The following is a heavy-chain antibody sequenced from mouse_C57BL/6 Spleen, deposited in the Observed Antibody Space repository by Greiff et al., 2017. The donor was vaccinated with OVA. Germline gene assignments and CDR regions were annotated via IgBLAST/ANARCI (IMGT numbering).Heavy chain of an antibody. V-gene: IGHV1-50*01. D-gene: IGHD1-1*01. Sequence: QVQLQQPGAELVKPGASVKLSCKASGYTFTSYWMQWVKQRPGQGLEWIGEIDPSDSYTNYNQKFKGKATLTVDTSSSTAYMQLGSLTSEDSAVYSCASRSYYGSSWYFAVWGTGTTVTVSS. J-gene: IGHJ1*03. CDR2: IDPSDSYT. CDR1: GYTFTSYW. CDR3: ASRSYYGSSWYFAV.